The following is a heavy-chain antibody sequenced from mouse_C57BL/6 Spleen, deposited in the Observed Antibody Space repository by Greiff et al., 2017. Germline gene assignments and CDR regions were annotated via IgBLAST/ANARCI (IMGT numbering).Heavy chain of an antibody. CDR1: GFTFSDYY. Sequence: EVMLVESGGGLVQPGGSLKLSCAASGFTFSDYYMYWVRQTPEKRLEWVAYISNGGGSTYYPDTVKGRFTISRDNAKNTLYLQMSRLKSEDTAMYYCARHNDYDESMDYWGQGTSFTVSS. CDR3: ARHNDYDESMDY. CDR2: ISNGGGST. V-gene: IGHV5-12*01. J-gene: IGHJ4*01. D-gene: IGHD2-4*01.